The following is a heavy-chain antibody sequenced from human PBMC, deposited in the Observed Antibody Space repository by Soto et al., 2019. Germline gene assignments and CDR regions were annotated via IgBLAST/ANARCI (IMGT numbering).Heavy chain of an antibody. CDR2: IYYSGST. CDR1: GGSISSSSYY. V-gene: IGHV4-39*01. D-gene: IGHD1-26*01. Sequence: SETLSLTCTVSGGSISSSSYYWGWIRQPPGKGLEWIGSIYYSGSTYYNPSLKSRVTISVDTSKNQFSLKLSSVTAADTAVYYCARQSLRWELIFDYWGQGTLVTVSS. CDR3: ARQSLRWELIFDY. J-gene: IGHJ4*02.